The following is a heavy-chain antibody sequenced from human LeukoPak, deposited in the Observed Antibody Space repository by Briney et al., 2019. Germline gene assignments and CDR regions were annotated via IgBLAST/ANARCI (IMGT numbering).Heavy chain of an antibody. CDR2: IKQDGSEK. CDR1: GFTFSGYW. J-gene: IGHJ6*03. CDR3: ARTLTAYYYYYMDV. Sequence: PGGSLRLSCAASGFTFSGYWMSWVRQAPGKGLEWVANIKQDGSEKYYVDSVKGRFTISRDNAKNSLYLQMNSLRAEDTAVYYCARTLTAYYYYYMDVWGKGTTVTVSS. V-gene: IGHV3-7*01. D-gene: IGHD2-21*02.